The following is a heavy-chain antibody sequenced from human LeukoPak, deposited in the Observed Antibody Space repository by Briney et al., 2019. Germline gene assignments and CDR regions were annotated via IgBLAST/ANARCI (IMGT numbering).Heavy chain of an antibody. CDR3: ARDSWALRGIHIYFDY. CDR2: ISYDGSNK. V-gene: IGHV3-30-3*01. Sequence: PGGSLRLSCAASGFTFSSYAMHWVRQAPGKGLEWVAVISYDGSNKYYADSVKGRFTISRDNSKNTLYLQMNSLRAEDTAVYYCARDSWALRGIHIYFDYWGQGTLVTVSS. D-gene: IGHD1-26*01. J-gene: IGHJ4*02. CDR1: GFTFSSYA.